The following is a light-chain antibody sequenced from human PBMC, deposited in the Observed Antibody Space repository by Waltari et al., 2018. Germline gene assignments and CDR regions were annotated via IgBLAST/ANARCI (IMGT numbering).Light chain of an antibody. CDR3: HQYNDYSWT. Sequence: DIQMTQSPSPLSATVGDRVTITCRASQSISSWLAWYQQKQGKAPKLLISKATNLESGVPSRFSGSGSGTEFTLTISSLQPDDFASYYCHQYNDYSWTFGQGTKVEIK. CDR1: QSISSW. J-gene: IGKJ1*01. CDR2: KAT. V-gene: IGKV1-5*03.